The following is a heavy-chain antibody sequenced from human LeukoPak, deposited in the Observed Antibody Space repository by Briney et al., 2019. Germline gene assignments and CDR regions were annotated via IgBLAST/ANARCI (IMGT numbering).Heavy chain of an antibody. CDR1: GDSISSSSYY. J-gene: IGHJ4*02. CDR2: IYYSGST. V-gene: IGHV4-39*01. CDR3: ARSFAGYSSGWYDY. Sequence: SETLSLTCTVSGDSISSSSYYWGWIRQPPGKGLEWIGSIYYSGSTYYNPSLKSRVTISVDTSKNQFSLKLSSVTAADTAVYYCARSFAGYSSGWYDYWGQGTLVTVSS. D-gene: IGHD6-19*01.